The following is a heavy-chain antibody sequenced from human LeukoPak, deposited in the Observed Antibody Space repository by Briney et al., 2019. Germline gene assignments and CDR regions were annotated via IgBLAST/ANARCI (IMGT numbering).Heavy chain of an antibody. CDR2: IYSGGST. D-gene: IGHD5/OR15-5a*01. V-gene: IGHV3-53*01. CDR1: GFTVSSNY. J-gene: IGHJ6*02. CDR3: ARDLRPNYYYYGMDV. Sequence: GGSLRLSCAASGFTVSSNYVSWVRQAPGKGLEWVSVIYSGGSTYYADSVKGRFTISRDNSKNTLYLQMNSLRAEDTAVYYCARDLRPNYYYYGMDVWGQGTTVTVSS.